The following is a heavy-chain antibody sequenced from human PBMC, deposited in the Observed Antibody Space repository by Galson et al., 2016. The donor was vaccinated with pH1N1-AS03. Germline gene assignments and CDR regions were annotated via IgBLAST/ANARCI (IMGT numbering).Heavy chain of an antibody. CDR2: ISGSGGNT. V-gene: IGHV3-23*01. CDR3: AKASIAAAPSTYYYAMDV. J-gene: IGHJ6*02. D-gene: IGHD6-6*01. Sequence: MSWVRQAPGKGLEWVSAISGSGGNTFHADSVKGRFTISRDNSKNTLYLQMNSLRAEDTAVYFCAKASIAAAPSTYYYAMDVWGQGTTVTVSS.